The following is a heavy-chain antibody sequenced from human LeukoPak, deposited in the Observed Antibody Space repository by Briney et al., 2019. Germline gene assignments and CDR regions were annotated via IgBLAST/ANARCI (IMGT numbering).Heavy chain of an antibody. CDR1: GGSVSSGSYY. CDR2: IYYSGST. D-gene: IGHD3-10*01. CDR3: ARDHYYGSGDDYYYYYGMDV. Sequence: SETLSLTCTVSGGSVSSGSYYWSWIRQPPGKGLEWIGYIYYSGSTNYNPSLKSRVTISVDTSKNQFSPKLSSVTAADTAVYYCARDHYYGSGDDYYYYYGMDVWGKGTTVTVSS. V-gene: IGHV4-61*01. J-gene: IGHJ6*04.